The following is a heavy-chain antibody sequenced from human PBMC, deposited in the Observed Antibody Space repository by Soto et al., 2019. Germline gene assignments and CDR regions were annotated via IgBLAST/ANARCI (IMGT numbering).Heavy chain of an antibody. J-gene: IGHJ3*02. D-gene: IGHD2-2*01. CDR1: GFTFSSYD. Sequence: GGSLRLSCAASGFTFSSYDMHWVRQATGEGLEWVSAIGTAGDTYYPGSVKGRFTISRENAKNSFYLQMNSLRAGDTAVYYCARERYCSRTSCQGSRAFDIWGQGTMVTVSS. V-gene: IGHV3-13*01. CDR2: IGTAGDT. CDR3: ARERYCSRTSCQGSRAFDI.